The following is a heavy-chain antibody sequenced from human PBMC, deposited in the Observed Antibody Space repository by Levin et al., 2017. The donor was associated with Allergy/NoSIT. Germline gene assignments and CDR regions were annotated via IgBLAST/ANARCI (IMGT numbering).Heavy chain of an antibody. D-gene: IGHD6-19*01. V-gene: IGHV3-23*01. Sequence: PGESLKISCAASGFTFNSYAMSWVRQAPGKGLEWVSIISGSGGSTYYADSVKGRFTISRDNSKNTLYLQMNSLRAEDTAVYYCAKDLSEGSGWYSGHYFDYWGQGTLVTVSS. J-gene: IGHJ4*02. CDR3: AKDLSEGSGWYSGHYFDY. CDR2: ISGSGGST. CDR1: GFTFNSYA.